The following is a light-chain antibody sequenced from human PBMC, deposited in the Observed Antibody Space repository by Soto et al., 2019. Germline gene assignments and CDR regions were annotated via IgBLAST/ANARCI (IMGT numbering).Light chain of an antibody. CDR3: QQYNNWPPIT. V-gene: IGKV3-20*01. CDR2: GAS. CDR1: QSVSNNY. J-gene: IGKJ5*01. Sequence: EIVLTQSPGTLSLSPGERATLSCRASQSVSNNYLAWYQQKPGQAPRLLIYGASNRATGIPDRFSGSGSGTDFTLTISRLEPEDFAVYYCQQYNNWPPITFGQGTRWRL.